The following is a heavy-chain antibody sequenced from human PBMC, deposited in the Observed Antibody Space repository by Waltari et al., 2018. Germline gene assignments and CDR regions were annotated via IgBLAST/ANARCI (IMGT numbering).Heavy chain of an antibody. CDR3: AKGFSGSYLVDY. J-gene: IGHJ4*02. CDR2: IRYDGSNK. CDR1: GFTFSSYG. D-gene: IGHD1-26*01. V-gene: IGHV3-30*02. Sequence: QVPLVESGGGVVQPGGSLRLSCAASGFTFSSYGMHWVRQAPGKGLEWLAFIRYDGSNKYYADSVKGRFTISRDNSKNTLYLQMNSLRAEDTAVYYCAKGFSGSYLVDYWGQGTLVTVSS.